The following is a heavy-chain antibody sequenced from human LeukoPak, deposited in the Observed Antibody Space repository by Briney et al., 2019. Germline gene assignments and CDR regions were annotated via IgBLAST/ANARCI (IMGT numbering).Heavy chain of an antibody. Sequence: SETLSLTCTVSGGSISSSSYYWGWIRQPQGKGLEWIGSIYYSGSTYYNPSLKSRVTISVDTSKNQFSLKLSTVTAADTAVYYCARDRREYGAGSYLDYWGQGTLVTVSS. J-gene: IGHJ4*02. V-gene: IGHV4-39*07. D-gene: IGHD3-10*01. CDR1: GGSISSSSYY. CDR2: IYYSGST. CDR3: ARDRREYGAGSYLDY.